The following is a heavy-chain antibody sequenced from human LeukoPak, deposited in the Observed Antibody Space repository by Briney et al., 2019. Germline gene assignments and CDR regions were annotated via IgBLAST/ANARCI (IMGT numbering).Heavy chain of an antibody. V-gene: IGHV3-15*01. CDR3: TTPNSNYGFDY. Sequence: NPGGSLRLSCAASGFTFSDAWMTWVRQAPGKGLEWVGRIKSKTDGGTTDYAAPVKGRFIISRDDSKHMLYPQMNNLKTEDTAVYYCTTPNSNYGFDYWGQGTLVTVSS. D-gene: IGHD4-11*01. CDR2: IKSKTDGGTT. J-gene: IGHJ4*02. CDR1: GFTFSDAW.